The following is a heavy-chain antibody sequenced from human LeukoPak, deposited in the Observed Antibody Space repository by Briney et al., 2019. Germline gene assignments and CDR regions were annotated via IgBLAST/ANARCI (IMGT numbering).Heavy chain of an antibody. CDR3: ARTEGKFDLRFGELWFSWFDP. Sequence: SQTLSLTCAISGGSVSSNSAAWNWIRQSPSRGLEWLGRTYYRSKWYNDYAVSVKSRITINPDASKNQFSLQLNSVTPEDTAVYYCARTEGKFDLRFGELWFSWFDPWGQGTLVTVSS. CDR2: TYYRSKWYN. CDR1: GGSVSSNSAA. J-gene: IGHJ5*02. V-gene: IGHV6-1*01. D-gene: IGHD3-10*01.